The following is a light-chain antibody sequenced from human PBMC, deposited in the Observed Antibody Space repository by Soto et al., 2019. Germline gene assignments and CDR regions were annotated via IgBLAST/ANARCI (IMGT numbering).Light chain of an antibody. CDR1: LTISKS. CDR3: QQSYGAPLT. J-gene: IGKJ4*01. CDR2: GVS. V-gene: IGKV1-39*01. Sequence: DIQMTQSPSSLSASVGDRVTVTCRTSLTISKSLNWYQQKPGKAPKVLIYGVSNLQSGVPSRFSGSGSGTDFTLTISSVQPEDSATYYWQQSYGAPLTFGGGTSVEIK.